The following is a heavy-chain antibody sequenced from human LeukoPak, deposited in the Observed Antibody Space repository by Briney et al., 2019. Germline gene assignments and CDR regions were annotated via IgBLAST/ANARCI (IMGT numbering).Heavy chain of an antibody. CDR3: AKDRVVRGVMGAGGY. V-gene: IGHV3-23*01. J-gene: IGHJ4*02. D-gene: IGHD3-10*01. Sequence: PGGSLRLSRAASGFTFSSYAMSWVRQAPGKGLEWVSAISGSGGDTYYADSVKGRFTISRDNSKNTLYLQMNSLRAEDTAVYYCAKDRVVRGVMGAGGYWGQGTLVTVSS. CDR1: GFTFSSYA. CDR2: ISGSGGDT.